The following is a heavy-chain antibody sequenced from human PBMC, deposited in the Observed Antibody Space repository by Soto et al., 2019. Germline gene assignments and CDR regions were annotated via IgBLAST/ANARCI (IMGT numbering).Heavy chain of an antibody. CDR1: GGSISNYY. CDR3: AGHYYDSNGYYVYPYYYDY. CDR2: IFYSGST. D-gene: IGHD3-22*01. Sequence: PSETLSLTCTVSGGSISNYYWSWVRQPPGKGLEWIGYIFYSGSTNYNPSPKSRVTISVDTSKNQFSLKLSSVTAADTAVYFCAGHYYDSNGYYVYPYYYDYWSRGNLVTVSS. V-gene: IGHV4-59*08. J-gene: IGHJ4*02.